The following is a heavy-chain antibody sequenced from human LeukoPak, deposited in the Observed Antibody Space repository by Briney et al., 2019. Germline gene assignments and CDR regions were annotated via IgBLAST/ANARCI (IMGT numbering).Heavy chain of an antibody. CDR3: ARADHPIFACRRRAVAGYYFTD. CDR1: GYTLPSYD. J-gene: IGHJ4*02. V-gene: IGHV1-8*02. CDR2: RNTNSCNT. Sequence: ASLMVSCNASGYTLPSYDINWVLQPTGQGLEWMGWRNTNSCNTGYSQKLQGKVTMTTTTSIRTAYMELSSLRSEYTAVYYRARADHPIFACRRRAVAGYYFTDWGQGSLVTVSS. D-gene: IGHD6-19*01.